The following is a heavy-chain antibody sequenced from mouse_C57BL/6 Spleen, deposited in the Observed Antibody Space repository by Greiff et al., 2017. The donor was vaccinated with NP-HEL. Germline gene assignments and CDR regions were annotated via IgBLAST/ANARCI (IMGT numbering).Heavy chain of an antibody. J-gene: IGHJ2*01. D-gene: IGHD2-5*01. Sequence: EVKVEESEGGLVQPGRSMKLSCTASGFTFSDYYMAWVRQVPEKGLEWVANINYDGSSTYYLDSLKSRFIISRDNAKNILYLQMSSLKSEDTATYYCAREVAYYSNGGYFDYWGQGTTLTVSS. CDR2: INYDGSST. V-gene: IGHV5-16*01. CDR1: GFTFSDYY. CDR3: AREVAYYSNGGYFDY.